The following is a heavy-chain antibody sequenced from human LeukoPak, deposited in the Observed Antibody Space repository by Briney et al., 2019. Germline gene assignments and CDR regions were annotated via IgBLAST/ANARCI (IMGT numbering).Heavy chain of an antibody. CDR2: IYYSGST. CDR3: ARGPYSSSWYDFDY. Sequence: SETLSLTCTVSGGSISSYYRSWIRQPPGKGLEWIGYIYYSGSTNYNPSLKSRVTISVDTSKNQFSPKLSSVTAADTAVYSCARGPYSSSWYDFDYWGQGTLVTVSS. V-gene: IGHV4-59*01. J-gene: IGHJ4*02. D-gene: IGHD6-13*01. CDR1: GGSISSYY.